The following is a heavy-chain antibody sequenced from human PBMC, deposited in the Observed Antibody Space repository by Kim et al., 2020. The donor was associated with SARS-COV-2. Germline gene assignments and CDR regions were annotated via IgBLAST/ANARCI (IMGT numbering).Heavy chain of an antibody. J-gene: IGHJ6*02. CDR3: ARGSFTMVRGVAYYYYGMDV. D-gene: IGHD3-10*01. V-gene: IGHV4-34*01. Sequence: RVTISVDTSKNQFSLKLSSVTAADTAVYYCARGSFTMVRGVAYYYYGMDVWGQGTTVTVSS.